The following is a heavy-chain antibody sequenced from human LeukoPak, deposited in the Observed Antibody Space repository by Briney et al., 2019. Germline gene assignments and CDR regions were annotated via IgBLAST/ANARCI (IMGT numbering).Heavy chain of an antibody. Sequence: SETLSLTCTVSGGSIGSSSYYWGWIRQPPGKGLEWIGSIYYSGSTYYNPSLKSRVTISVDTSKNQFSLKLSSVTAADTAVYYCARRIAAAAEDYWGQGTLVTVSS. J-gene: IGHJ4*02. D-gene: IGHD6-13*01. CDR2: IYYSGST. CDR3: ARRIAAAAEDY. CDR1: GGSIGSSSYY. V-gene: IGHV4-39*01.